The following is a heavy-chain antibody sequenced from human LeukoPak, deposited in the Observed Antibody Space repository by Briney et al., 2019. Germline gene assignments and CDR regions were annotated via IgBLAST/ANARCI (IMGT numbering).Heavy chain of an antibody. CDR2: IYAGGSS. CDR3: VRESSYGYIDY. D-gene: IGHD3-10*01. J-gene: IGHJ4*02. CDR1: GFSVSTHY. V-gene: IGHV3-53*01. Sequence: PGGSLRLSCAASGFSVSTHYMSWVRQAPGKVLDWVSVIYAGGSSYYALSVKGRFTISRDTSVNTVYLQMNSLRADDTAVYYCVRESSYGYIDYWGQGTLVTVAS.